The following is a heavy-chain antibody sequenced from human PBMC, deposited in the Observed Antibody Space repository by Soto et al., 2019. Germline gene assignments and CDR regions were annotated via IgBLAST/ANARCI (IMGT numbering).Heavy chain of an antibody. CDR2: IYPGDSDT. Sequence: LGESLKISCKGSGYSFTSYWIGWVRQMPGKGLEWMGIIYPGDSDTRYSPSFQGQVTISADKSISTAYLQWSSLKASDTAMYYYARVLRYSGSNYFDYWGQGTLVTVSS. D-gene: IGHD1-26*01. V-gene: IGHV5-51*01. CDR1: GYSFTSYW. CDR3: ARVLRYSGSNYFDY. J-gene: IGHJ4*02.